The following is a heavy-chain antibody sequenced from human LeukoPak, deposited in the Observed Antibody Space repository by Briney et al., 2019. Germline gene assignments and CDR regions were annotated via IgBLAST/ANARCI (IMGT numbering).Heavy chain of an antibody. CDR3: ARYLGGYYYYYMDV. D-gene: IGHD3-10*01. CDR2: MNPNSGNT. V-gene: IGHV1-8*01. CDR1: GYIFTRYD. Sequence: ASVKVSCKASGYIFTRYDINWVRQATGQGLEWMGWMNPNSGNTGYAQKFQGRVTMTRNTSISTAYMELSSLRSEDTAVYYSARYLGGYYYYYMDVWGKGTTVTVSS. J-gene: IGHJ6*03.